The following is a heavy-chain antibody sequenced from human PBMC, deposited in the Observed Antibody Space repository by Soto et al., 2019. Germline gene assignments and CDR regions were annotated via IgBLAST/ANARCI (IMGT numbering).Heavy chain of an antibody. CDR2: TYYRYKWYK. D-gene: IGHD6-19*01. CDR3: ARGLSSGGNNWFDP. V-gene: IGHV6-1*01. J-gene: IGHJ5*02. Sequence: SQTHSLTCAISGDSVYSNSAAWNWIRQSPSRRHERLGRTYYRYKWYKEDTVSVKSQKTINPDTSKNQFSLQLNPVTPEDTAVYYCARGLSSGGNNWFDPWGQGTLVTVSS. CDR1: GDSVYSNSAA.